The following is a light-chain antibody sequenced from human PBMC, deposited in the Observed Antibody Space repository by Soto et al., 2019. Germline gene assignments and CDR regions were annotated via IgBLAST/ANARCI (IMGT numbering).Light chain of an antibody. CDR2: RNN. V-gene: IGLV1-47*01. J-gene: IGLJ3*02. CDR1: SSNIGSNY. CDR3: AAWDDSLSGGG. Sequence: QPVLTQPPSTSGTPGQRVTISCSGSSSNIGSNYVYWYQHLPGTAPKLLIYRNNQRPSGVPDRFSGSKSGTSASLAISGLRSEDEADYYCAAWDDSLSGGGFGGGTKLTVL.